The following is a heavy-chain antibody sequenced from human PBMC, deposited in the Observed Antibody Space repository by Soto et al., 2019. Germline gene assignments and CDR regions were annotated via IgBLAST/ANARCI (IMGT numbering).Heavy chain of an antibody. J-gene: IGHJ6*02. CDR3: AREFHYYDSSGYYPATNSYGMDV. CDR1: GFTFSSYW. V-gene: IGHV3-74*01. D-gene: IGHD3-22*01. CDR2: INSDGSST. Sequence: GGSLRLSCAASGFTFSSYWMHWVRQAPGKGLVWVSRINSDGSSTSYADSVKGRFTISRDNAKNTLYLQMNSLRAEDTAVYYCAREFHYYDSSGYYPATNSYGMDVWGQGTTVTVSS.